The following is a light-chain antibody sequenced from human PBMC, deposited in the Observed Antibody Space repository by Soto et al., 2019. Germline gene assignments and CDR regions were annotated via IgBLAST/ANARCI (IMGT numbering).Light chain of an antibody. CDR3: PQYGSSPRT. J-gene: IGKJ1*01. V-gene: IGKV3-20*01. CDR2: GAS. CDR1: QSVGTY. Sequence: EIMLTQSPCTLSLSPGERATLSCWASQSVGTYLAWYQQKPGQAPRLLIYGASSRATGIPDRFSGSGSGTDFTLTISRLEPEDFAVYYCPQYGSSPRTFGQGTKVDIK.